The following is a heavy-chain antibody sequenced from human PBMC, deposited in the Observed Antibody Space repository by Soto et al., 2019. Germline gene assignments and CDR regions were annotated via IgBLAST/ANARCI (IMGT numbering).Heavy chain of an antibody. CDR2: VSIGGST. D-gene: IGHD2-8*02. CDR3: AKRRGAGGHFDY. Sequence: DVQLLESGGGLVQPEGSLRLSCAASGFTFSSYAMGWVRQGPGKGLEWVGVVSIGGSTHYADSVRGRFTITRDNSKDTLALQINSLTAEDTAVYCCAKRRGAGGHFDYWGQGALVTVSS. CDR1: GFTFSSYA. V-gene: IGHV3-23*01. J-gene: IGHJ4*02.